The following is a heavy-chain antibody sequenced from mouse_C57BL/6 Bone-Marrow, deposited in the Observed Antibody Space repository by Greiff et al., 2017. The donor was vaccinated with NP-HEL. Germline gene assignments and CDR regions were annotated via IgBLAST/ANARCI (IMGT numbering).Heavy chain of an antibody. Sequence: VQLQQSGAGLARPGASVKLSCTASGYTFTSYGISWVKQRPGQGLEWIGEIYPRSGNTYYNEKFKGKATLTADKSSSTAYMELRSLTSEDSAVYFCARTYDGYYEGWFAYWGQGTLVTVSA. J-gene: IGHJ3*01. CDR2: IYPRSGNT. CDR1: GYTFTSYG. D-gene: IGHD2-3*01. V-gene: IGHV1-81*01. CDR3: ARTYDGYYEGWFAY.